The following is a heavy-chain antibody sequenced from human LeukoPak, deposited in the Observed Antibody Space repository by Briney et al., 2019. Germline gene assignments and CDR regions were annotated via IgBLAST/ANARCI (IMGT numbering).Heavy chain of an antibody. CDR2: IRSNGGST. V-gene: IGHV3-64*01. Sequence: GGSLRLSCAASGFTFSIYAMHWGRQAPGKGLEYVSAIRSNGGSTYYANSVKRRFTISRDNSKNTLFLQMGSLRAEDMAVYYCARAPLYSSGRGTDYWGQGTLVTVSS. D-gene: IGHD6-19*01. CDR1: GFTFSIYA. J-gene: IGHJ4*02. CDR3: ARAPLYSSGRGTDY.